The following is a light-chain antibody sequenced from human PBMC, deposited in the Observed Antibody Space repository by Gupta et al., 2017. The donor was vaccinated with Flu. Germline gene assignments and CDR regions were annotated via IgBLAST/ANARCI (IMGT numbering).Light chain of an antibody. CDR1: RLGDKY. J-gene: IGLJ1*01. Sequence: SYELTQPPSVSVSPGQTASITCSGDRLGDKYTTWYQQKPGQSPILFIYQDAKRPSGIAERFSGSKSGNTATLTISGTQAMDESYYYCQTWDRSTYVFGTGTKVTVL. V-gene: IGLV3-1*01. CDR3: QTWDRSTYV. CDR2: QDA.